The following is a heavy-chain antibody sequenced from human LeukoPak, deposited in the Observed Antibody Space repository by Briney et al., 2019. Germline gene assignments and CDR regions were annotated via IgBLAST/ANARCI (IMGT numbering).Heavy chain of an antibody. V-gene: IGHV5-51*01. CDR3: ARRNTYYYDSSGYYWDY. Sequence: GESLKISCQGSGYSFTSYWIGWVRQMPGKGLEWMGIIYPSDSDTRYSPSFQGQVTISADKSISTANLQWSSLKASDTAMYYCARRNTYYYDSSGYYWDYWGQGTLVTVSS. CDR1: GYSFTSYW. D-gene: IGHD3-22*01. J-gene: IGHJ4*02. CDR2: IYPSDSDT.